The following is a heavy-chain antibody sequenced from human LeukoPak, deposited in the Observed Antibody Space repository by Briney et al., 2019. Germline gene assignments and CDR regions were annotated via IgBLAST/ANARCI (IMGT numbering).Heavy chain of an antibody. CDR3: ARHFRFRRGMVRGVIIGSMDV. J-gene: IGHJ6*03. D-gene: IGHD3-10*01. CDR1: GGSFSGYY. Sequence: PSETLSLTCAVYGGSFSGYYWSWIRQPPGKGLEWIGEINHSGSTNYNPSLKSRVTISVDTSKNQFSLKLSSVTAADTAVYYCARHFRFRRGMVRGVIIGSMDVWGKGTTVTISS. V-gene: IGHV4-34*01. CDR2: INHSGST.